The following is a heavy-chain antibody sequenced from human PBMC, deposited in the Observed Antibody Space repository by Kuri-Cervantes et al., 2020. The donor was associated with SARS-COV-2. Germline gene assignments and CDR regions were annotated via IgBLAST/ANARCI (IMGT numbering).Heavy chain of an antibody. CDR2: IIPIFGTA. V-gene: IGHV1-69*13. Sequence: SVKVSCKASGGTFSSYAISWVRQAPGQGLEWMGGIIPIFGTANYAQKFQGRVTITADESTSTAYMELSSLRSEDTAVYYCARTDQSKIRYCSGGSCPYYYYYYMDVWGKGTTVTVSS. D-gene: IGHD2-15*01. CDR1: GGTFSSYA. CDR3: ARTDQSKIRYCSGGSCPYYYYYYMDV. J-gene: IGHJ6*03.